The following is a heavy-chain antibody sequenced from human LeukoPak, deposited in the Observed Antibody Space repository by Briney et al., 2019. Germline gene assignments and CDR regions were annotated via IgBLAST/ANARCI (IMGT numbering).Heavy chain of an antibody. CDR3: AKDLTTSPGTVFHFDS. CDR1: GFTFSSYG. V-gene: IGHV3-30*18. Sequence: GGSLRLSCAASGFTFSSYGMHWVRQAPGKGLEWVAVISYDGSNKYYADSVKGRFTISRDNSRNTLYLHMKKLRADDTAVYYCAKDLTTSPGTVFHFDSWGPGTLVTVSS. CDR2: ISYDGSNK. D-gene: IGHD6-13*01. J-gene: IGHJ4*02.